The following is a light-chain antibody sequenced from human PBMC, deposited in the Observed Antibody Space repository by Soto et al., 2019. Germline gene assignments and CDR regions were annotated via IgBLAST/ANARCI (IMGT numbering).Light chain of an antibody. V-gene: IGKV3-20*01. J-gene: IGKJ1*01. Sequence: MVLTQSPGTLSLSPGDTATLSCRASQYVSNNYLAWYQQKPGQAPRLLIYGASNRATGIPDRFSGSGSGTDFTLTISRLEPEDFAVYYCQQYGSSGTFGQGTKVDIK. CDR2: GAS. CDR1: QYVSNNY. CDR3: QQYGSSGT.